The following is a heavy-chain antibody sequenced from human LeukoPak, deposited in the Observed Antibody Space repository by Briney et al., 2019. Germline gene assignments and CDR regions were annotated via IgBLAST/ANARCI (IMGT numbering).Heavy chain of an antibody. CDR2: IIPIFGTA. D-gene: IGHD2-15*01. CDR1: GGTFSSYA. CDR3: ARDEQLDIVVVVAAPGDY. Sequence: ASVKVSCKASGGTFSSYAISWVRQAPGQGLEWMGGIIPIFGTANYAQKFQGRVTITADKSTSTAYMELSSLRPEDTAVYYCARDEQLDIVVVVAAPGDYWGQGTLVTVSS. J-gene: IGHJ4*02. V-gene: IGHV1-69*06.